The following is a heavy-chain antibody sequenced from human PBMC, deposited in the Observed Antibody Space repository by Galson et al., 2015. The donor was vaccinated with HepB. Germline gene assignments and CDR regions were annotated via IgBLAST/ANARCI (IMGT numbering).Heavy chain of an antibody. D-gene: IGHD6-19*01. V-gene: IGHV3-73*01. J-gene: IGHJ4*02. CDR3: ARLRDLSGYSSL. Sequence: SLRLSCAASGFTFSGSAIHWVRQASGKGLEWVGRIRSKASSHATAYVASLKGRFTISRDDSKNTAYLHMNSLKTEDTAVYYCARLRDLSGYSSLWGQGTLVTVSS. CDR2: IRSKASSHAT. CDR1: GFTFSGSA.